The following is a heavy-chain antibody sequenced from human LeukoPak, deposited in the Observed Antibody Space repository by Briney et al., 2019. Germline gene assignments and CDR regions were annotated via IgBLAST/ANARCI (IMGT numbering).Heavy chain of an antibody. D-gene: IGHD3-22*01. J-gene: IGHJ4*02. V-gene: IGHV4-38-2*02. CDR1: GYSISSGYY. CDR2: IYHSGST. CDR3: ARDESLVVTTSGYFDY. Sequence: WETLSLTCTVSGYSISSGYYWGWIRQPPGKGLERIGSIYHSGSTYYNPSLKSRVTISVDTSKNQFSLKLSSVTAADTAVYYCARDESLVVTTSGYFDYWGQGTLVTVSS.